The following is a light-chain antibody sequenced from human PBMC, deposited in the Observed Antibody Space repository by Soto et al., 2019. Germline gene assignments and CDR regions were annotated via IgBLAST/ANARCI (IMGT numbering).Light chain of an antibody. CDR1: QSVSSSY. CDR2: GAS. Sequence: EIVLTQSPGTLSLSPGANATLSCLASQSVSSSYLAWYQQKPGQAPRLLIYGASSRATGIPDRFSGSGSGTEFTLTINSLQSEDFALYYCQQYSNWPLTFGQGTRLEIK. V-gene: IGKV3-20*01. CDR3: QQYSNWPLT. J-gene: IGKJ5*01.